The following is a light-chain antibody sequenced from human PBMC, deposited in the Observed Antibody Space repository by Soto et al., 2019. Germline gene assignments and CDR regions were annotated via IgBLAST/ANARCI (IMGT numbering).Light chain of an antibody. CDR1: QSVSSK. V-gene: IGKV3-15*01. CDR3: QQYYDWPT. CDR2: GAS. Sequence: EIVMTQSPGTLSVSPGERATLSCRTSQSVSSKLAWYQQEPGQAPRLLIYGASTRATGVPARFSGSGSGTEFTLTISSLQSQDFAVYFCQQYYDWPTFGQGTKVDIK. J-gene: IGKJ2*01.